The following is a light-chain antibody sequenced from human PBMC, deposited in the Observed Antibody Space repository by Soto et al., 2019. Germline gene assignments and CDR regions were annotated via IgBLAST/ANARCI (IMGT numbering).Light chain of an antibody. CDR1: QSVSSN. J-gene: IGKJ1*01. V-gene: IGKV3-15*01. CDR3: QQYNNWPPRAWT. Sequence: EIVMTQSPATLSVSPGERATLSCRASQSVSSNLAWYQQKPGQAPRLLIYGASTRSTGIPARFSGSGSETVFTLTISSLQSEDFAVYDCQQYNNWPPRAWTFGQGTKVVI. CDR2: GAS.